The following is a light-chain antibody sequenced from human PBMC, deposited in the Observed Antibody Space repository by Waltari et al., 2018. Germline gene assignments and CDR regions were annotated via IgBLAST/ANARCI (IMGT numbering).Light chain of an antibody. CDR3: QAWDSYVV. J-gene: IGLJ2*01. V-gene: IGLV3-1*01. CDR2: EDN. Sequence: SYELTQPPSVSVSPGQTASITCSGDHLGDKYACWYQQKPGQTPVLVIYEDNKRPSGIPERFSGSNSGNTATLTISGTQAMDEADYYCQAWDSYVVFGGGTRLTVL. CDR1: HLGDKY.